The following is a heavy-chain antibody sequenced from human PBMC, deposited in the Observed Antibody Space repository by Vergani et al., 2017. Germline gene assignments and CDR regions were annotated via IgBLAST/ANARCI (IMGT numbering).Heavy chain of an antibody. Sequence: EVQLLESGGGLVQPGGSLRLSCAASGFTFSSYWMHWVRHAPGKGLVWVSRINSDGSSTSYADSVKGRFTISRDNAKNTLYLQMNSLRAEDTAVYYCARQMTIFGVVITHYYYYGMDVWGQGTTVTVSS. J-gene: IGHJ6*02. D-gene: IGHD3-3*01. CDR1: GFTFSSYW. CDR3: ARQMTIFGVVITHYYYYGMDV. V-gene: IGHV3-74*02. CDR2: INSDGSST.